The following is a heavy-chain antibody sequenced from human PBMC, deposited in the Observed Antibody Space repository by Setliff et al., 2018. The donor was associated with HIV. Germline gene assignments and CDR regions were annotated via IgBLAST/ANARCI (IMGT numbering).Heavy chain of an antibody. CDR2: ISSRGVM. CDR1: GFTFSAYS. CDR3: ARGFPRHYYDSGGYYYFDN. V-gene: IGHV3-48*01. Sequence: GGSLRLSCAASGFTFSAYSMNWVRQAPGKGLEWISYISSRGVMYYAGSVKGRFTISRDNSKNTLFLQMNSLRAEDTAVYYCARGFPRHYYDSGGYYYFDNWGQGTLVTVSS. J-gene: IGHJ4*02. D-gene: IGHD3-22*01.